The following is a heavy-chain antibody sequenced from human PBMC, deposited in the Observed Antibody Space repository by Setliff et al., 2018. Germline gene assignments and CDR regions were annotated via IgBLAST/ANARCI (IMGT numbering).Heavy chain of an antibody. CDR3: ARATSGWYSAYYYYMGV. Sequence: SETLSLTCTVSGGSVNSGYDNWNWLRQPAGKGLEWIGHINRRGSTNFTPSLKSRVTISLDTSKNQFSLNLTSVTAADTAVYYCARATSGWYSAYYYYMGVWGKGTTVTVSS. CDR1: GGSVNSGYDN. V-gene: IGHV4-61*09. D-gene: IGHD6-19*01. CDR2: INRRGST. J-gene: IGHJ6*03.